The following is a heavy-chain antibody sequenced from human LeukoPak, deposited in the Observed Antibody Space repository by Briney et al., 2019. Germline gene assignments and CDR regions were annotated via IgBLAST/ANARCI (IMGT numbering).Heavy chain of an antibody. Sequence: HPGRSLRLSCAAAGFTFDDYAMHWVRQAPGKGLEWVSGISWNSGSIGYADSVKGRFTISRDNSKNTLYLQMNSLRAEDTAVYYCAKSGSGSYFDYWGQGTLVTVSS. J-gene: IGHJ4*02. CDR2: ISWNSGSI. CDR3: AKSGSGSYFDY. V-gene: IGHV3-9*01. D-gene: IGHD3-10*01. CDR1: GFTFDDYA.